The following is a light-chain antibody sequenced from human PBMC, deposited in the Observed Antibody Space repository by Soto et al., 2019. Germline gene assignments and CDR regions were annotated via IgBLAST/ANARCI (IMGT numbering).Light chain of an antibody. CDR2: DAS. Sequence: EIVLTQSPGTLSLSPGERATLSCRASQSVSNTYLAWYQQKPGQAPRLLIYDASSRATGIPDRFSGSGSGTDFTLTISRLEPEDFAVYYCQHFGGSLPVTFGQGTRLEIK. V-gene: IGKV3-20*01. J-gene: IGKJ5*01. CDR3: QHFGGSLPVT. CDR1: QSVSNTY.